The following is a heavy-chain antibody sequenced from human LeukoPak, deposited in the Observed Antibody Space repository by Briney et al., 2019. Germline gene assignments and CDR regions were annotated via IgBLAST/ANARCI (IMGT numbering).Heavy chain of an antibody. CDR1: GFTSSTFG. D-gene: IGHD3-10*01. J-gene: IGHJ4*01. Sequence: PGGSLRLSCAASGFTSSTFGMNWVRQAPDKGLEWVAFIQYDDSIEYYADSVKGRFTISRDNSKNTPYLQMNSLRGDDTAVYYCAKDQGVVGSYDYWGHGTLVTVSS. V-gene: IGHV3-30*02. CDR3: AKDQGVVGSYDY. CDR2: IQYDDSIE.